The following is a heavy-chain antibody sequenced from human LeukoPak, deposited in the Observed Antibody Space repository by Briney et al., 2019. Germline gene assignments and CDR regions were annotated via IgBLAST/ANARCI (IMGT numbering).Heavy chain of an antibody. V-gene: IGHV4-61*02. CDR3: ARDRRVRGLNWFDP. D-gene: IGHD3-10*01. Sequence: SETLSLTCTVSGGSISSGSYYWSWIRQPAGKGLEWIGRIYTSGSTNYNPSLKSRVTISVDTSKNQFSLKLSSVTAADTAVYYCARDRRVRGLNWFDPWGQGTLVTVSS. J-gene: IGHJ5*02. CDR2: IYTSGST. CDR1: GGSISSGSYY.